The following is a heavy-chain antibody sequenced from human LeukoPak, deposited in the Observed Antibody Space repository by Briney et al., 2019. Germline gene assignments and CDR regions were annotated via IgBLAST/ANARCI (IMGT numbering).Heavy chain of an antibody. CDR3: ATGYYSGRKPNAFDI. Sequence: ASVKVSCKASGYTFTGYYMHWVRQATGQGLEWMGWINPNSGGTNYAQKFQGWVTMTRDTSISTAYMELSRLRSDDTAVYYCATGYYSGRKPNAFDIWGQGTMVTVSS. CDR1: GYTFTGYY. J-gene: IGHJ3*02. CDR2: INPNSGGT. D-gene: IGHD2-15*01. V-gene: IGHV1-2*04.